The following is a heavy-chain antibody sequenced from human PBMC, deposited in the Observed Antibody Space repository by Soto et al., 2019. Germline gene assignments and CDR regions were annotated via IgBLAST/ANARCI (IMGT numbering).Heavy chain of an antibody. J-gene: IGHJ4*02. CDR2: IYYSGST. V-gene: IGHV4-39*01. Sequence: PSETLSLTCTVSGGSISSSSYYWGWIRQPPGKGLEWIGSIYYSGSTYYNPSLKSRVTISVDTSKNPFSLKLSSVTAADTAVYYCARQYPLTRYCSRTSCYPNFDYWGQGTPVTVSS. CDR1: GGSISSSSYY. CDR3: ARQYPLTRYCSRTSCYPNFDY. D-gene: IGHD2-2*01.